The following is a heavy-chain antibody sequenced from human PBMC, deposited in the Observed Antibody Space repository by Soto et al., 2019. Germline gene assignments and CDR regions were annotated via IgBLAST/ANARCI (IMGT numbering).Heavy chain of an antibody. Sequence: GGGLIQPGGSLRLSCAASGFSVGSNYMTWVRQSPGKGLEWVSLIYSNGDTDYADSVEGRFSISRDNFKNTLYLQMNNLRAEDTAVYHCARKSDSSPVPEADGVWGRGTLVTVSS. D-gene: IGHD2-8*01. CDR1: GFSVGSNY. CDR3: ARKSDSSPVPEADGV. V-gene: IGHV3-53*01. CDR2: IYSNGDT. J-gene: IGHJ4*02.